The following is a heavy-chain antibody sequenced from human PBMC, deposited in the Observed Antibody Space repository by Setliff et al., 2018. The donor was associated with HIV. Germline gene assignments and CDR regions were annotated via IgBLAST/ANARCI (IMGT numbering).Heavy chain of an antibody. Sequence: GASVKVSCKASGSTLTNYHMHWVRQAPGQGLEWMGVINPSGGITTYAQKLQGRVTMTTDTSTSTAYMELRSLRSDDTAVYYCARDYYGSGSYFILDYWGPGTLVTVSS. CDR1: GSTLTNYH. J-gene: IGHJ4*02. V-gene: IGHV1-46*01. D-gene: IGHD3-10*01. CDR3: ARDYYGSGSYFILDY. CDR2: INPSGGIT.